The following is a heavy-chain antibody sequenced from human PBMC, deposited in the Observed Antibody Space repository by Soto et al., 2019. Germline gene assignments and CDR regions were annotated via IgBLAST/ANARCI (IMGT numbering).Heavy chain of an antibody. CDR1: GFTFSEAW. Sequence: GGALRLSCAASGFTFSEAWMSWVRQAPGKGLEWVGRIKTKTDGGTTEYAAPVKGRFTISRDDSTNTLHLQMNSLKTEDTAVYYCASSHDSSGYPRPPDYYYYYGMDVWGQGTTVTVSS. D-gene: IGHD3-22*01. J-gene: IGHJ6*02. CDR3: ASSHDSSGYPRPPDYYYYYGMDV. CDR2: IKTKTDGGTT. V-gene: IGHV3-15*01.